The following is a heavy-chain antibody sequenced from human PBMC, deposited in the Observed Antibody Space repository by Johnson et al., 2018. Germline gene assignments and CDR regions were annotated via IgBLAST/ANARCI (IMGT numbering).Heavy chain of an antibody. V-gene: IGHV3-30*04. J-gene: IGHJ6*02. CDR2: ISHDGSHK. Sequence: QVQLVESGGGVVQPGMSLRLSCAASVFTFSSYAMHWVRQAPGKGLEWAAVISHDGSHKYYAESVKGRFTISRDNSKKTLNLQMNSLRAEDTAVYYCARDGSIFGVVTINYYYGMDVWGQGTTVTVSS. CDR1: VFTFSSYA. D-gene: IGHD3-3*01. CDR3: ARDGSIFGVVTINYYYGMDV.